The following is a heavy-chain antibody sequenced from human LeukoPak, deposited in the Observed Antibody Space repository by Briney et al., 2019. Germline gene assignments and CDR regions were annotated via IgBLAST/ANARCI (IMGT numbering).Heavy chain of an antibody. CDR1: GGSISSYY. J-gene: IGHJ6*02. CDR2: IYYSGST. Sequence: PSETLSLTCTVSGGSISSYYWSWIRQPPGKGLEWIGYIYYSGSTNYNPSLKSRVTISVDTSKNQFSLKLNSVTAADTAVYYCARDLSAAGGYGMDVWGQGTTVTVSS. D-gene: IGHD2-15*01. CDR3: ARDLSAAGGYGMDV. V-gene: IGHV4-59*01.